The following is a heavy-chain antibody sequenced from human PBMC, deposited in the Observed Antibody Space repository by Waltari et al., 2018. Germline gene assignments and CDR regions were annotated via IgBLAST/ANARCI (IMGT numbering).Heavy chain of an antibody. D-gene: IGHD5-18*01. CDR3: ARSRYSYDPFDY. CDR1: GFTLSSYW. CDR2: NNSDGRST. Sequence: EVQLVESGGGLAQPGGSLRLSCAASGFTLSSYWMHWVRQAPGKGLVWVSRNNSDGRSTTYADSVKGRFTISRDNAKNTLYLQMNSLRAEDTAVYYCARSRYSYDPFDYWGQGTLVTVSS. J-gene: IGHJ4*02. V-gene: IGHV3-74*01.